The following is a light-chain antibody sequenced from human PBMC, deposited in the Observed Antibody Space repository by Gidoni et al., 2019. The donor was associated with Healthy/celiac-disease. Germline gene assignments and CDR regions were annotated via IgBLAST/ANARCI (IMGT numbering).Light chain of an antibody. CDR2: GAS. CDR3: QQYGSSPYT. Sequence: EIVLTQSPGTLSLSPGERATLSCRASQRVSSSYLAWYQQKPGQAPRLLIYGASSRANGIPDRFSGSGSGTDFTLTLSRLEPEEFAVYYCQQYGSSPYTFGQGTKLEIK. CDR1: QRVSSSY. J-gene: IGKJ2*01. V-gene: IGKV3-20*01.